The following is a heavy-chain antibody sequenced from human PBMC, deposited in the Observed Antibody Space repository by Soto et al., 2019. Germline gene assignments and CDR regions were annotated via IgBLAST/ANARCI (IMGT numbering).Heavy chain of an antibody. CDR2: IIPILGIA. V-gene: IGHV1-69*08. CDR1: GGTFSSYT. J-gene: IGHJ4*02. D-gene: IGHD6-13*01. Sequence: QVQLVQSGAEVKKPGSSVKVSCKASGGTFSSYTISWVRQSPGQGLEWMGRIIPILGIANYAQKFQGRVTITADKSTSPASMELSSLRSEDTAMYYCARDSDTAAAASFGLRYFEYWCQGTLVTVSS. CDR3: ARDSDTAAAASFGLRYFEY.